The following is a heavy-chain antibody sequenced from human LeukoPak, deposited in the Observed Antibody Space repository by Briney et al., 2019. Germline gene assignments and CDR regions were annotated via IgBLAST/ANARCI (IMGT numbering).Heavy chain of an antibody. CDR2: VRQDGLEK. CDR1: EFIFSNYW. D-gene: IGHD1-26*01. J-gene: IGHJ4*02. V-gene: IGHV3-7*03. Sequence: PGGSLRLSCAASEFIFSNYWMAWVRQAPGKGLEWVANVRQDGLEKNYVDSVKGRFTISRDNAKNSLSLQMNSLGTDDTAVYYCARDVRGALDYWGQGTLVTVSS. CDR3: ARDVRGALDY.